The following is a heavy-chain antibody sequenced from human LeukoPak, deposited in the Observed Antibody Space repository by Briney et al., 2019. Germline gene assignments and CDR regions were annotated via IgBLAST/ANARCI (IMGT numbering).Heavy chain of an antibody. Sequence: GGSLRLPCAASGFSFSYYEMNWFRQAPGEGLEWVSYINSGDRTTHYADSAKGRFTISRDNAQKSLYLQMNSLRAEDTAVYYCAREAPGADYFDYWGQGTLVTVSS. V-gene: IGHV3-48*03. CDR1: GFSFSYYE. J-gene: IGHJ4*02. CDR3: AREAPGADYFDY. CDR2: INSGDRTT.